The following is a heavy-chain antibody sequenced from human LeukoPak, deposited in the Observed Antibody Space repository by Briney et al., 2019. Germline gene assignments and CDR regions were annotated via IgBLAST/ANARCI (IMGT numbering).Heavy chain of an antibody. Sequence: GASVKVSCKASGGTFSSYAISWVRQAPGQGLEWMGGIIPIFGTANYAQKFQGRVTITADKSTSTAYMELSSLRSEDTAVYYCARDDYGDYVSGYWGQGTLVTVSS. D-gene: IGHD4-17*01. CDR1: GGTFSSYA. J-gene: IGHJ4*02. CDR3: ARDDYGDYVSGY. CDR2: IIPIFGTA. V-gene: IGHV1-69*06.